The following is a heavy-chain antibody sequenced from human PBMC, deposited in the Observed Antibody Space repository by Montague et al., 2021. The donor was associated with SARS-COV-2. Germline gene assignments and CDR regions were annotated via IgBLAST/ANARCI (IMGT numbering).Heavy chain of an antibody. D-gene: IGHD1-7*01. CDR3: ARGLYNWNYEHWFDT. J-gene: IGHJ5*02. Sequence: SETLSLTCTVSGGSVGSSHYYWVWIRQPQGQGLDWIGTTYYSGSSYYTLSPRIRITIDVDASPNQLSLNLHTVTAADTAVYFCARGLYNWNYEHWFDTWGQGTRVTVSS. CDR1: GGSVGSSHYY. V-gene: IGHV4-39*01. CDR2: TYYSGSS.